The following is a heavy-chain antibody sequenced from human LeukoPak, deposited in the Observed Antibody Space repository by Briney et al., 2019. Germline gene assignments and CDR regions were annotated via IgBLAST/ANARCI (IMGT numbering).Heavy chain of an antibody. Sequence: SGGSLRLSCAPSGFTLSSYGMYWVRQAPGKGLEWVALIWYDGNNKYYADSVKGRFTISRDNPKNTLYLQMNSVSAEDTAVYYCVRYCNGGSCYRDAFDIWGQGTMVTVSS. D-gene: IGHD2-15*01. CDR1: GFTLSSYG. CDR2: IWYDGNNK. J-gene: IGHJ3*02. V-gene: IGHV3-33*01. CDR3: VRYCNGGSCYRDAFDI.